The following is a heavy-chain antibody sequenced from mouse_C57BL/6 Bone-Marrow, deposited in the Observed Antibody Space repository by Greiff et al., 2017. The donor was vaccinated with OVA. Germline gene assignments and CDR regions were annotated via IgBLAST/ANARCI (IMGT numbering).Heavy chain of an antibody. CDR1: GFNIKDYY. CDR2: IDPEDGDT. V-gene: IGHV14-1*01. CDR3: TTSYYGSRHYARDY. J-gene: IGHJ4*01. Sequence: VQLQQSGAELVRPGASVKLSCTASGFNIKDYYMHWVKQRPEQGLEWIGRIDPEDGDTEYAPKFQGKATMTADTSSNTAYLQLSSLTSEDTAVYYCTTSYYGSRHYARDYWGQGTSVTVSS. D-gene: IGHD1-1*01.